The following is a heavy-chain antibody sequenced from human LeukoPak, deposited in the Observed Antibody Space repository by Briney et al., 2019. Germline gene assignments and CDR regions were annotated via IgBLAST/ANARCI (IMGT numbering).Heavy chain of an antibody. CDR3: ARAQSDYGDYNYYYYYMDV. V-gene: IGHV1-2*02. Sequence: GASVKVSRKASGYTFTGYYMHWVRQAPGQGLEWMGWINPNSGGTNYAQKFQGRVTMTRDTSISTAYMELSRLRSDDTAVYYCARAQSDYGDYNYYYYYMDVWGKGTTVTISS. CDR2: INPNSGGT. D-gene: IGHD4-17*01. CDR1: GYTFTGYY. J-gene: IGHJ6*03.